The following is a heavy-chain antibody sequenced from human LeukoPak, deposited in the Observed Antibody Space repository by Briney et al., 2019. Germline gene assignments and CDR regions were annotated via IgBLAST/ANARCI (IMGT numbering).Heavy chain of an antibody. CDR3: ARGPRYCSSTSCETFDY. Sequence: GGSLRLSCAASGFTFSSYGMHWVRQAPGKGLEWVAVISYDGSNKYYADSVKGRFTISRDNSKNTLYLQMNSLRAEDTAVYYCARGPRYCSSTSCETFDYWGQGTLVTDSS. CDR1: GFTFSSYG. J-gene: IGHJ4*02. CDR2: ISYDGSNK. D-gene: IGHD2-2*01. V-gene: IGHV3-30*03.